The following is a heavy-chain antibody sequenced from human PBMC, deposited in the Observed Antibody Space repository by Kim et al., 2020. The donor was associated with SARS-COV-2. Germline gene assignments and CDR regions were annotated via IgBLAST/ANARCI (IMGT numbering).Heavy chain of an antibody. Sequence: ASVKVSCKASGYTFTSYAMHWVRQAPGQRLEWMGWINAGNGNTKFSQKFQGRVTITRDTSASTAYMELSSLRSEDTAVHYCARDRDNSGLSWFDPWGQGTLVTVSS. CDR1: GYTFTSYA. J-gene: IGHJ5*02. CDR3: ARDRDNSGLSWFDP. CDR2: INAGNGNT. V-gene: IGHV1-3*01. D-gene: IGHD6-19*01.